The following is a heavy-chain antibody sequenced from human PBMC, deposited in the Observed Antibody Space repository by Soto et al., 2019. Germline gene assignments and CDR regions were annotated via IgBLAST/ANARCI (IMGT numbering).Heavy chain of an antibody. D-gene: IGHD3-3*01. V-gene: IGHV3-9*01. CDR2: ISWNSGSI. Sequence: GGSLRLSCAASGFTFDDYAMHWVRQAPGKGLEWVSGISWNSGSIGYADSVKGRFTISRDNAKNSLYLQMNSLRAEDTALSYCANDTKRWSGYFGWFDPWGQGPLVTVFS. CDR3: ANDTKRWSGYFGWFDP. J-gene: IGHJ5*02. CDR1: GFTFDDYA.